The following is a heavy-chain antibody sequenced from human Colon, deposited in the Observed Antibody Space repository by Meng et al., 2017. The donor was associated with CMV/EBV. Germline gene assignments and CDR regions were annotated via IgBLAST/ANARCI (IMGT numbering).Heavy chain of an antibody. CDR1: GGSISSSNYY. CDR3: ARGQKGYFDL. V-gene: IGHV4-30-4*01. CDR2: IYNSGST. J-gene: IGHJ2*01. Sequence: QVQLQESGPGLVXPXXXXXLTCTVSGGSISSSNYYWSWIRQPPGKGLEWSGHIYNSGSTYYNPSLKSRITISVDTSKNQFSLKLSSVTAADTAVYYCARGQKGYFDLWGRGTLVTVSS.